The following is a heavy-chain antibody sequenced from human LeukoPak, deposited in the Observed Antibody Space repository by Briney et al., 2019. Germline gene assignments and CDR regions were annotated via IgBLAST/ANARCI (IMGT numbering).Heavy chain of an antibody. CDR3: ATVGTSCSGDSCLVFDY. V-gene: IGHV3-23*01. J-gene: IGHJ4*02. Sequence: PGGSLRLSCAASGFTFSSYAMSWVRQAPGKGLEWVSGITTSGDRTYYADSVKDRFTISRDNSKNTLYLQMNSLRAEDTAVYYCATVGTSCSGDSCLVFDYWGQGTLVTVSS. CDR2: ITTSGDRT. D-gene: IGHD2-15*01. CDR1: GFTFSSYA.